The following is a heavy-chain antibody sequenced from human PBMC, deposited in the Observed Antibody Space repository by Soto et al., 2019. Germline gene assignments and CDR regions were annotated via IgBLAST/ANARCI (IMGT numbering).Heavy chain of an antibody. Sequence: GGSLRLSCAASGFTFDDYGMSWVRQAPGKGLEWVSGINWNGGSTGYADSVKGRFTISRDNAKNSLYLQMNSLRAEDTALYYCARAIRPHIVVVPATPFDYWGPGPLVTVSS. J-gene: IGHJ4*02. V-gene: IGHV3-20*04. CDR2: INWNGGST. D-gene: IGHD2-21*02. CDR3: ARAIRPHIVVVPATPFDY. CDR1: GFTFDDYG.